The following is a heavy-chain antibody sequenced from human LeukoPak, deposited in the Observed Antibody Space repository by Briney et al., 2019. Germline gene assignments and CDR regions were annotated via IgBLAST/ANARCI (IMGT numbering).Heavy chain of an antibody. V-gene: IGHV3-9*01. J-gene: IGHJ4*02. CDR1: VFTVDDYA. Sequence: PGGSLRLSCVASVFTVDDYAMHWVRQAPGKGLEWDAGISWNSGSIGYADSVKGRFTISRDNAKNSLYLQMNSLRAEDTALYYCAKDLGYSYGSSAFDYWGQGTLVTVSS. CDR3: AKDLGYSYGSSAFDY. CDR2: ISWNSGSI. D-gene: IGHD5-18*01.